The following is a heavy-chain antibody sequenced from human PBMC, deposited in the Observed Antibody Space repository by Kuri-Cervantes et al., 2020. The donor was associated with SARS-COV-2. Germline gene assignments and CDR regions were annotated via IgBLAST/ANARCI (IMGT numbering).Heavy chain of an antibody. CDR2: ISSSSSYI. Sequence: GGSLRLSCAASGFTFSSYSMNWVRQAPGKGLEWVSSISSSSSYIYYADSVKGRFTISRDNSKNTLYLQMNSLRAEDTAVYYCAKVTTDNDAFDIWGQGTVVTVSS. D-gene: IGHD4-17*01. CDR1: GFTFSSYS. CDR3: AKVTTDNDAFDI. V-gene: IGHV3-21*04. J-gene: IGHJ3*02.